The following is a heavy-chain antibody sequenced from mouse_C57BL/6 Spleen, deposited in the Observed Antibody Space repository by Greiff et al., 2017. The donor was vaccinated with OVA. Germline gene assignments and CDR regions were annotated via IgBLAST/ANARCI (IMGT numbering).Heavy chain of an antibody. CDR2: ISYDGSN. V-gene: IGHV3-6*01. D-gene: IGHD4-1*01. Sequence: EVKLVESGPGLVKPSQSLSLTCSVTGYSITSGYYWNWIRQFPGNKLEWMGYISYDGSNNYNPSLKNRISITRDTSKNQFFLKLNSVTTEDTATYYCARALGRGYYFDYWGQGTTLTVSS. J-gene: IGHJ2*01. CDR1: GYSITSGYY. CDR3: ARALGRGYYFDY.